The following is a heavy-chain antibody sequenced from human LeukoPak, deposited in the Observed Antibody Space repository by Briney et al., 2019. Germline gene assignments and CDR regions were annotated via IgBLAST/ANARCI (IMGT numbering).Heavy chain of an antibody. V-gene: IGHV3-49*04. Sequence: GGSLRLSCTASGFTFGDYAMSWVRQAPGKGLEWVGFIRSKAYGGTTDYAAPVKGRFTISRDDSKNTLYLQMNSLKTEDTAVYYCTSQTYYYDSSRGFWGQGTLVTVSS. CDR1: GFTFGDYA. D-gene: IGHD3-22*01. CDR2: IRSKAYGGTT. J-gene: IGHJ4*02. CDR3: TSQTYYYDSSRGF.